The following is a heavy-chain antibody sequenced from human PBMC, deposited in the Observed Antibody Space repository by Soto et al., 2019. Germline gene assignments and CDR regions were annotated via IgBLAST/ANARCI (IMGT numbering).Heavy chain of an antibody. J-gene: IGHJ5*02. Sequence: VASVKVSCKASGYTFTSYGISWVRQAPGQGLEWMGWISAYNGNTNYAQKLQGRVTMTTDTSTSTAYMELRSLRSDDTAVYYCARVKGSSGRPRGDKWFDPWGQGTMVTVS. D-gene: IGHD6-19*01. V-gene: IGHV1-18*04. CDR2: ISAYNGNT. CDR1: GYTFTSYG. CDR3: ARVKGSSGRPRGDKWFDP.